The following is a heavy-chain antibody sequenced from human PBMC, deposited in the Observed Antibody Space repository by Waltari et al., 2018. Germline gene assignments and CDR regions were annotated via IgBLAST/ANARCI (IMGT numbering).Heavy chain of an antibody. D-gene: IGHD2-2*01. V-gene: IGHV4-59*01. Sequence: QVQLQESGPGLVKPSETLSLTCTVSGGSISSYYWSWIRQPPGQGLEWIGYIYYSGSTNYNPSLKSRVTISVDTSKNQFSLKLSSVTAADTAVYYCARAQPPYCSSTSCYGNWFDPWGQGTLVTVSS. CDR2: IYYSGST. CDR1: GGSISSYY. J-gene: IGHJ5*02. CDR3: ARAQPPYCSSTSCYGNWFDP.